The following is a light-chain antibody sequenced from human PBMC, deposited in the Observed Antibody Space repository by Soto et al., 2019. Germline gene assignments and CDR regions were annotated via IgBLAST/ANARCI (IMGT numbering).Light chain of an antibody. V-gene: IGLV1-51*01. Sequence: QSVLTQPPSVSAAPGQKVTISCSGSTSNIGKNAVAWYQHFPGRAPKLLIHDDHERPSDIPDRFSASRSGTSATLAIAGLQAGDEADYYCGTWDRSLNAGVFGGGTKLTVL. CDR3: GTWDRSLNAGV. CDR1: TSNIGKNA. CDR2: DDH. J-gene: IGLJ2*01.